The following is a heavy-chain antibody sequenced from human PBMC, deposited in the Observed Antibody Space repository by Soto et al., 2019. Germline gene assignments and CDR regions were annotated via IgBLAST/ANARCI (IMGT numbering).Heavy chain of an antibody. J-gene: IGHJ4*02. V-gene: IGHV3-23*01. Sequence: EVLLLESGGGLVQPGGSLRLSCAASGFTFSTYAMSWVRQAAGKGLEWVAVIVASDGSTYYADSVRGRFIISRDFSRNTLYLQMNTVRSEDSAVYFCAKGRAVTGRAGPSDYWGQGTLVTVSS. CDR3: AKGRAVTGRAGPSDY. CDR2: IVASDGST. CDR1: GFTFSTYA. D-gene: IGHD6-19*01.